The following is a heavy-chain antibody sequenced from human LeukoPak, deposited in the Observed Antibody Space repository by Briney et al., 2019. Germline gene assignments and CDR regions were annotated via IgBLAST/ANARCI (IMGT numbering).Heavy chain of an antibody. Sequence: SETLSLTCAVSGYSISSGYYWGWIRQPPGKGLEWIGQIHSSGSTNYNPPLKSRVSMSIDTTEDQVSLTIRSVTAADTALYYCARRDISSGWSFDYWGQGTLVTVAS. CDR2: IHSSGST. V-gene: IGHV4-38-2*01. D-gene: IGHD6-19*01. CDR1: GYSISSGYY. CDR3: ARRDISSGWSFDY. J-gene: IGHJ4*02.